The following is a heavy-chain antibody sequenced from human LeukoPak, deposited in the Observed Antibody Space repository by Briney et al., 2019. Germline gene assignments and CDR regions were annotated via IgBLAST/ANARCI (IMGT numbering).Heavy chain of an antibody. J-gene: IGHJ4*02. V-gene: IGHV4-34*01. D-gene: IGHD6-19*01. Sequence: QSSETLSLTCAVYGGSFSGYYWSWIRQPPGKGLEWIGEINHSGSTNYNPSLKSRVTISVDTSKNQFSLKLSSVTAADTAVYYCARGSAVAETDYWGQGTLVTVSS. CDR3: ARGSAVAETDY. CDR2: INHSGST. CDR1: GGSFSGYY.